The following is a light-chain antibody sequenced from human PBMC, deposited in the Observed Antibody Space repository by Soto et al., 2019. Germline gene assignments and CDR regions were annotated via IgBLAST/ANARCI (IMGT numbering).Light chain of an antibody. CDR2: QNN. J-gene: IGLJ3*02. CDR1: SSNIGSNY. V-gene: IGLV1-47*01. Sequence: QSVLTQPPSASGTPGQRVTISCSGSSSNIGSNYVYWYQQLPGTAPKLLIQQNNQRPSGVLDQFSGSKSGASASLAISGLRSADEAKYYCAALHDSLSGPVLGGGTNLTVL. CDR3: AALHDSLSGPV.